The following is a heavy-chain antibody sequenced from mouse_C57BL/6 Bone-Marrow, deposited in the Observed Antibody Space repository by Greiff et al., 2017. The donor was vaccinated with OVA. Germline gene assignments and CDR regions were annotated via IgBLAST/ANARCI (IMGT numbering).Heavy chain of an antibody. Sequence: QVQLQQPGAELVRPGTSVKLSCKASGYTFTSYWMHWVKQRPGQGLEWIGVIDPSDSYTNYNQKFKGKATLTVATSSSTAYMQLSSLTSEDSAVYYCARGGLGLWYCEGWGTGTTVTVAS. J-gene: IGHJ1*03. CDR1: GYTFTSYW. D-gene: IGHD4-1*01. CDR2: IDPSDSYT. V-gene: IGHV1-59*01. CDR3: ARGGLGLWYCEG.